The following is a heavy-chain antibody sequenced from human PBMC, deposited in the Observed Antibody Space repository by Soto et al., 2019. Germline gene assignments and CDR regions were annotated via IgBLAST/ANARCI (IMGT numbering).Heavy chain of an antibody. J-gene: IGHJ4*02. CDR1: GGTFSSYA. Sequence: QVQLVQSGAEVKKPGSSVKVSCKASGGTFSSYAISWVRQAPGQGLEWMGGIIPIFATTNYAQKFQGRVTITADESTSTAYRELSSRRSEDTAVYYCARGGGQEKHPLLTGSYYWGQGTLVTVSS. V-gene: IGHV1-69*01. D-gene: IGHD2-15*01. CDR2: IIPIFATT. CDR3: ARGGGQEKHPLLTGSYY.